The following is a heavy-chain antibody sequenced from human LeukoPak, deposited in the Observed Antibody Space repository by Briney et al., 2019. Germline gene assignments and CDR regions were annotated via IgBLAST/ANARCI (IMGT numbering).Heavy chain of an antibody. J-gene: IGHJ4*02. V-gene: IGHV3-23*01. CDR1: GFTFSSYA. CDR3: ARTPPGEGYCSGGSCYSGYYFDY. CDR2: ISGSGGST. Sequence: PGGSLRLSCAASGFTFSSYAMSWVRQAPGKGLEWVSAISGSGGSTYYADSVKGRFTISRDNSKNTLYLQMNSLRAEDTAVYYCARTPPGEGYCSGGSCYSGYYFDYWGQGTLVTVSS. D-gene: IGHD2-15*01.